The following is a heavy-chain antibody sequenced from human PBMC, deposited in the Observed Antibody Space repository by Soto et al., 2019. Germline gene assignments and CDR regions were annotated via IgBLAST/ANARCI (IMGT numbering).Heavy chain of an antibody. J-gene: IGHJ5*02. Sequence: QVQLVESGGGVVQPGRSLRLSCAASGFTFSSYAMHWVRQAPGKVLEWVAAILYDGSNQYYADAVKGRFTISRDNSKTTLYLQMNSLRVEDTAVYYGAKVGRVGYSTRIFPRDNWFAPWGKGTPATVSS. CDR1: GFTFSSYA. V-gene: IGHV3-33*06. CDR3: AKVGRVGYSTRIFPRDNWFAP. CDR2: ILYDGSNQ. D-gene: IGHD6-13*01.